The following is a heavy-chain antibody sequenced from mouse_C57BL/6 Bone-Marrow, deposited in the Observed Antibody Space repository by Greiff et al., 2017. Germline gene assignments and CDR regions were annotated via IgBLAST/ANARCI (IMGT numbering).Heavy chain of an antibody. J-gene: IGHJ4*01. D-gene: IGHD2-14*01. CDR2: ISSGSSTI. CDR1: GYTFSDYG. Sequence: EVQLVEPGGGLVKPGGSLKLSCAASGYTFSDYGMHWVSQAPEQGLEWVADISSGSSTIYYADTVKGRFTISRDNAKTSLCLQMHRLMSEDTAMYYCARVRRLCNYYAMDYWGQGTSVTVSS. V-gene: IGHV5-17*01. CDR3: ARVRRLCNYYAMDY.